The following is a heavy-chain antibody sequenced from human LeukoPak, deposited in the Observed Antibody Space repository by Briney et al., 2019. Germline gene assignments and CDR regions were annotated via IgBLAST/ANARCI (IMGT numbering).Heavy chain of an antibody. CDR2: IYYSGST. J-gene: IGHJ4*02. V-gene: IGHV4-39*01. CDR3: ARRRPSHYFDY. CDR1: GGSISSSSYY. Sequence: SETLSLTCTVSGGSISSSSYYWGWIRQPPGKGLEWIGSIYYSGSTYYNPPLKSRVTISVDTSKNQFSLKLSSVTAADTAVYYCARRRPSHYFDYWGQGTLVTVSS.